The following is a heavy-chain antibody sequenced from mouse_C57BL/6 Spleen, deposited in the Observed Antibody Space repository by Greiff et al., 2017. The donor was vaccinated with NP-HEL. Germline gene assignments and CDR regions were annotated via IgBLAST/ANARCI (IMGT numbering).Heavy chain of an antibody. CDR1: GFTFSSYA. CDR3: TRDGYYDPFDY. Sequence: EVKVVESGEGLVKPGGSLKLSCAASGFTFSSYAMSWVRQTPEKRLEWVAYISSGGDYIYYADTVKGRFTISRDNARNTLYLQMSSLKSEDTAMYYWTRDGYYDPFDYWGQGTTLTVSS. J-gene: IGHJ2*01. CDR2: ISSGGDYI. V-gene: IGHV5-9-1*02. D-gene: IGHD2-3*01.